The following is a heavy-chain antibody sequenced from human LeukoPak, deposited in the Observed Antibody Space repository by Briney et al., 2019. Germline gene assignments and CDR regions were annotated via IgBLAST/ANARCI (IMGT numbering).Heavy chain of an antibody. CDR1: GFTFSSYD. D-gene: IGHD2-15*01. CDR2: IGTAGDT. Sequence: GGSLRLSCAASGFTFSSYDMHWVRQATGKGLEWVSAIGTAGDTYYPGSVKGRFTISRENAKNSLYLQMNSLRAGDTAVYYCARSQGYCSGGSCHLFDYWGQGTLVTVSS. J-gene: IGHJ4*02. V-gene: IGHV3-13*01. CDR3: ARSQGYCSGGSCHLFDY.